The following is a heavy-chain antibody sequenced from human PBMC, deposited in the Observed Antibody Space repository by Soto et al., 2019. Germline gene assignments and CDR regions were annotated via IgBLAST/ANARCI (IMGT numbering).Heavy chain of an antibody. CDR3: ARGGTRRYSRSTWFDP. V-gene: IGHV4-59*01. CDR2: IYYSGST. Sequence: SETLSLTCTVSGGSISSYQWTWIRQPLGKGLEWIGYIYYSGSTNYNPSLKSRVTISVDTSKNQFSLKLSSVTAADTAVYYCARGGTRRYSRSTWFDPSGLGTLVTVS. J-gene: IGHJ5*02. D-gene: IGHD3-10*01. CDR1: GGSISSYQ.